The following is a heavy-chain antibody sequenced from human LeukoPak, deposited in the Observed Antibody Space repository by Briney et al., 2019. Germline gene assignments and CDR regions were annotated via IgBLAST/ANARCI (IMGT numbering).Heavy chain of an antibody. CDR2: ISYDGSDK. J-gene: IGHJ4*02. CDR3: ARADGSVAGPPSGH. V-gene: IGHV3-30-3*01. D-gene: IGHD6-19*01. CDR1: GFTFSSYA. Sequence: GGSLRISCAASGFTFSSYAMHWVRQAPAKRLECVAIISYDGSDKYYADSVKGRLTISRDNSKSTLYLQMISLRTEDTAVYYCARADGSVAGPPSGHWGQGTLVTVSS.